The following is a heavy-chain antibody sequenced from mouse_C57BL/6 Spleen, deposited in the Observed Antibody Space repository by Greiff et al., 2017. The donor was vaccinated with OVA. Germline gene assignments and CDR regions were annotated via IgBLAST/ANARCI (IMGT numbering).Heavy chain of an antibody. CDR1: GFTFSDYG. CDR2: ISSGSSTI. Sequence: EVQGVESGGGLVKPGGSLKLSCAASGFTFSDYGMHWVRQAPEKGLEWVAYISSGSSTIYYADTVKGRFTISRDNAKNTLFLQMTSLRSEDTAMYYCARGGEAWLAYWGQGTLVTVSA. V-gene: IGHV5-17*01. CDR3: ARGGEAWLAY. J-gene: IGHJ3*01.